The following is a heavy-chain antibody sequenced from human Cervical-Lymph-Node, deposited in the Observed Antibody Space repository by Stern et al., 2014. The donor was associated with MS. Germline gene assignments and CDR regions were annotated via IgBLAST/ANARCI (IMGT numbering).Heavy chain of an antibody. CDR3: ARGYCNGGSCYSEYFQH. CDR2: IYPSDSDT. V-gene: IGHV5-51*03. J-gene: IGHJ1*01. CDR1: GYNFINYW. D-gene: IGHD2-15*01. Sequence: EVHLVESGAEVKKPGESLKISCKASGYNFINYWIGWVRQMPGKGLEWMGIIYPSDSDTRYGPSFQGQVPISADKFITTAYLQWNSLKASDTAIYYCARGYCNGGSCYSEYFQHWGQGTLVTVSS.